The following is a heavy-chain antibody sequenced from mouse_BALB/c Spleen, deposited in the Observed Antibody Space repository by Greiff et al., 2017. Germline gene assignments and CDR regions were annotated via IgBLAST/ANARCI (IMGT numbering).Heavy chain of an antibody. V-gene: IGHV3-2*02. CDR1: GYSITSDYA. D-gene: IGHD1-2*01. Sequence: EVQLQQSGPGLVKPSQSLSLTCTVTGYSITSDYAWNWIRQFPGNKLEWMGYISYSGSTSYNPSLKSRISITRDTSKNQFFLQLNSVTTEDTATYYCAVLRLSFAYWGQGTLVTVSA. CDR3: AVLRLSFAY. J-gene: IGHJ3*01. CDR2: ISYSGST.